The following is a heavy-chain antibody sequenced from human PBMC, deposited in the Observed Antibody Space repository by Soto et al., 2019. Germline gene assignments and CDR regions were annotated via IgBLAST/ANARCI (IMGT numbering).Heavy chain of an antibody. V-gene: IGHV5-51*01. J-gene: IGHJ6*02. D-gene: IGHD6-19*01. CDR2: IYPGDSDT. CDR3: ARQKLIAVAGSGKDYYYYGMDV. CDR1: GYSFTSYW. Sequence: GQSLKISCKGSGYSFTSYWIGRVRQMPGKGLEWMGIIYPGDSDTRYSPSFQGQVTISADKSISTAYLQWSSLKASDTAMYYCARQKLIAVAGSGKDYYYYGMDVWGQGTTVTVS.